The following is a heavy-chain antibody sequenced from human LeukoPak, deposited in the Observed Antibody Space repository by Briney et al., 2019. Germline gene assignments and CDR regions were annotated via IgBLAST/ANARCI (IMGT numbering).Heavy chain of an antibody. V-gene: IGHV4-59*01. Sequence: SETLSLTCTVSGGSITTYYRSWIRQPPGKGLEWIAYMYYSGSPNYNPSLKSRVTMSVDTSKNQFSLKLSSVTAADTAVYYCARVDGGYCSGGSCYANRFDPRGQGTLVTVSS. CDR2: MYYSGSP. CDR3: ARVDGGYCSGGSCYANRFDP. J-gene: IGHJ5*02. CDR1: GGSITTYY. D-gene: IGHD2-15*01.